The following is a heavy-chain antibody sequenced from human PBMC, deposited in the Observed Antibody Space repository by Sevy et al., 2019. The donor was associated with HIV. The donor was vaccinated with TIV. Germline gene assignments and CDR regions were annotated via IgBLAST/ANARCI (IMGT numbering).Heavy chain of an antibody. Sequence: GGSLRLSCAASGFTLSNYALHWVRQAPGKGLEWVAIISYDANNKYYANSVKGRFTISRDNSKNTVYLQMKSLRVEDTAVYYCAREAAEGPYCSSWFSNWFDPWGQGTLVTVSS. CDR3: AREAAEGPYCSSWFSNWFDP. CDR1: GFTLSNYA. D-gene: IGHD6-13*01. CDR2: ISYDANNK. V-gene: IGHV3-30*04. J-gene: IGHJ5*02.